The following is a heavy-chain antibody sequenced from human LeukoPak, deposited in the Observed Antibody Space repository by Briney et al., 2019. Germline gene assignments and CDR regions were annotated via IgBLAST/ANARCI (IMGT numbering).Heavy chain of an antibody. V-gene: IGHV4-59*01. CDR3: ARVGCSGGSCYPNY. CDR1: GASMSEYY. CDR2: IHYSGDI. J-gene: IGHJ4*02. Sequence: SETLSLTCTVSGASMSEYYWSWIRQPPGKGLEWIGYIHYSGDINYNPPLKSRVTISAYTSKNQLSLKLSSVTAADTAVYYCARVGCSGGSCYPNYWGQGTLVTVSS. D-gene: IGHD2-15*01.